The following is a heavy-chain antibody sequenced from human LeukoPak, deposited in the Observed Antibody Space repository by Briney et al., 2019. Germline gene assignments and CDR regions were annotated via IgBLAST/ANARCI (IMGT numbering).Heavy chain of an antibody. J-gene: IGHJ4*02. CDR1: GFTFNTYA. Sequence: GGSLRLSCAASGFTFNTYAMSWVRQAPGKGLEWVSGITSGANTYYADSVKGRFTISRDNSENTLNLQMNSLRAEDTAIYYCAKARAGDITAAFNYWGQGTLVTVSS. D-gene: IGHD6-13*01. CDR2: ITSGANT. CDR3: AKARAGDITAAFNY. V-gene: IGHV3-23*01.